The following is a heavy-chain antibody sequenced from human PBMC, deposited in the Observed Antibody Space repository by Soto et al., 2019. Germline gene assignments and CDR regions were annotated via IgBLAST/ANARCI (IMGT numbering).Heavy chain of an antibody. J-gene: IGHJ4*02. CDR3: ARPSADGYNYGYFDY. CDR1: GYSFTSYW. Sequence: GESLKISCKGSGYSFTSYWIGWVRQMPGKGLEWMGIIYPGDSDTRYSLSFQGQVTISADKSISTAYLQWSSLKASDTAMYYCARPSADGYNYGYFDYWGQGTLVTVSS. V-gene: IGHV5-51*01. CDR2: IYPGDSDT. D-gene: IGHD5-12*01.